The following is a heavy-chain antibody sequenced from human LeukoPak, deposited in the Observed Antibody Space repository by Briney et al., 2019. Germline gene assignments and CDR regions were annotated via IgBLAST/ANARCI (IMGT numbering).Heavy chain of an antibody. Sequence: GGSLRLSCAASGFSFSSYWMSWVRQAPGKGLEWVANINQDGSDKYYVDSVKGRFTISRDNAKNSLYLQMNSLRAEDTAVYYCARPNYGGRYYYYYMDVWGKGTTVTVSS. D-gene: IGHD4-23*01. CDR1: GFSFSSYW. V-gene: IGHV3-7*01. CDR2: INQDGSDK. CDR3: ARPNYGGRYYYYYMDV. J-gene: IGHJ6*03.